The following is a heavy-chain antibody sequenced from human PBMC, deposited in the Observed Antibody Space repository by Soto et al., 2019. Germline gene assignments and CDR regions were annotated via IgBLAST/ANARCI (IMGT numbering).Heavy chain of an antibody. CDR3: ARDGIVVVPAADYYYGMDV. Sequence: QVQLVQSGAEVKKPGSSVKVSCKASGGTFSSYAISWVRQAPGQGLEWMGGIIPIFGTANYAQKFQGRVTITADESTCSAYLELSSLRSEDTAVYYCARDGIVVVPAADYYYGMDVWGQGITVTVSS. D-gene: IGHD2-2*01. CDR2: IIPIFGTA. J-gene: IGHJ6*02. V-gene: IGHV1-69*01. CDR1: GGTFSSYA.